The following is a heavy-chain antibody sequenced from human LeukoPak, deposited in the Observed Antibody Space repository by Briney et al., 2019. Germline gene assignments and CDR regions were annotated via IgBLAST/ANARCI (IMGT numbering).Heavy chain of an antibody. J-gene: IGHJ4*02. D-gene: IGHD4-17*01. CDR1: GGSISSYY. V-gene: IGHV4-59*06. CDR2: IYYSGST. CDR3: ARGTVSRDYALDY. Sequence: SETLSLTCTVSGGSISSYYWSWIRQPPGKGLEWIGYIYYSGSTYYNPSLKSRVTISVDTSKNQFSLKLSSVTAADTAVYYCARGTVSRDYALDYWGQGTLVTVSS.